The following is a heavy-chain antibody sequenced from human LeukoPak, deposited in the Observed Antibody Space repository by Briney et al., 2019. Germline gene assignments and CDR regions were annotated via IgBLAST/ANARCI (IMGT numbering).Heavy chain of an antibody. V-gene: IGHV3-48*02. CDR1: GFTFSDYS. CDR2: IYGSGDTI. CDR3: SRRFDC. J-gene: IGHJ4*02. Sequence: GGSLTLSCAASGFTFSDYSMNWVRQAPGKGLEWVSYIYGSGDTIYYADSVKGRFTISRENAKNSLDLQMNSLRDEDTAVYYCSRRFDCWGQGTLVTVSS.